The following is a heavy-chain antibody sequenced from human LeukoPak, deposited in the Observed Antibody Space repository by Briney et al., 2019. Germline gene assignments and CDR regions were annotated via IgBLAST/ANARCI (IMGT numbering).Heavy chain of an antibody. J-gene: IGHJ4*02. CDR1: GGSFSGYY. D-gene: IGHD3-22*01. CDR3: AKRHDSSGTAGYYFDY. CDR2: INHSGST. V-gene: IGHV4-34*01. Sequence: SETLSLTCAVYGGSFSGYYWSWIRQPPGKGLEWIGEINHSGSTNYNPSLKSRVTISVDTSKNQFSLKLSSVTAADTAVYYCAKRHDSSGTAGYYFDYWGQGTLVTVSS.